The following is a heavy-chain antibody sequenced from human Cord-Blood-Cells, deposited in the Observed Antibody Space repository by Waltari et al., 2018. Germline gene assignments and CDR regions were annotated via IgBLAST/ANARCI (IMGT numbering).Heavy chain of an antibody. CDR3: ARYGSGSSYYYYYGMDV. Sequence: QLQLQESGPGLVKPSETLSLTCTVSGCSISSSSYYWGWNRKPPGTGLEWIGSIYYSGSTYYNPSLKSRVTISVDTSKNQFSLKLSSVTAADTAVYYCARYGSGSSYYYYYGMDVWGQGTTVTVSS. V-gene: IGHV4-39*01. CDR1: GCSISSSSYY. D-gene: IGHD3-10*01. CDR2: IYYSGST. J-gene: IGHJ6*02.